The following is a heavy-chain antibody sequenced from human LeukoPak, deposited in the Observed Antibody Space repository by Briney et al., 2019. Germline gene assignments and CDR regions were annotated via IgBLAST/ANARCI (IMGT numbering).Heavy chain of an antibody. V-gene: IGHV3-23*01. J-gene: IGHJ4*02. CDR3: AKTPGDTKYYFDY. CDR2: IRGSGGNT. CDR1: GFTFSSYA. Sequence: PGGSLRLSCAASGFTFSSYAMSWVRQAPGRGLEWVSTIRGSGGNTYYADSVKGRFTISRDNSKNTLYLQMNSLRAEDTAIYYCAKTPGDTKYYFDYWGQGTLVTVS. D-gene: IGHD3-10*01.